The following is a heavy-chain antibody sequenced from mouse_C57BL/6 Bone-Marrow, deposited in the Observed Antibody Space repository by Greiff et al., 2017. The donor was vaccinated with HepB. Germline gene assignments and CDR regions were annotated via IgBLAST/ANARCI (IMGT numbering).Heavy chain of an antibody. CDR1: GFNIKDDY. V-gene: IGHV14-4*01. Sequence: VQLQQSGAELVRPGASVKLSCTASGFNIKDDYMHWVKQRPEQGLEWIGWIDPENGDTEYASKFQGKATITADTSSNTAYLQLSSLTSEDTAVYYCTTSPVHGDYFDYWGQGTTLTVSS. CDR2: IDPENGDT. J-gene: IGHJ2*01. CDR3: TTSPVHGDYFDY.